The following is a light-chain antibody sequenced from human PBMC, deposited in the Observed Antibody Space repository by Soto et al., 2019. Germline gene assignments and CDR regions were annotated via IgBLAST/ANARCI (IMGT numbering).Light chain of an antibody. Sequence: QSVLTQPPSVSGAPGQRVTISCTGSSANIGAGHDVHWYQQIPGTAPKLLMYSDNNRPLGVPDRFSGSKSGTSASLAITGLQAEDEAYYYCQSYDSSLSGSVFGGGTKLTVL. CDR2: SDN. V-gene: IGLV1-40*01. CDR3: QSYDSSLSGSV. CDR1: SANIGAGHD. J-gene: IGLJ3*02.